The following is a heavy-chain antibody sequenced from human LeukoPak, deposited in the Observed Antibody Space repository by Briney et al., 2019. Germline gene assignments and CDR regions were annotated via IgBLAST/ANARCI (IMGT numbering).Heavy chain of an antibody. Sequence: GAPMKVPCPASGYTLTTSGISWGAQAPGQRVEWMGWISAYNGNTNYAQKLQGRVTMTTDTSTSTAYMELRSLRSDDTAVYYCARVLTMVRGAFNWFDPWGQGTLVTVSS. J-gene: IGHJ5*02. CDR3: ARVLTMVRGAFNWFDP. CDR2: ISAYNGNT. D-gene: IGHD3-10*01. CDR1: GYTLTTSG. V-gene: IGHV1-18*01.